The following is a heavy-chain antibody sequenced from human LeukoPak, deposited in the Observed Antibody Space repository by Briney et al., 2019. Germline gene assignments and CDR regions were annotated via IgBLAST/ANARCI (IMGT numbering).Heavy chain of an antibody. Sequence: SETLSLTCTVSGGSISSSSYYWSWIRQPPGKGLEWIGYIYSSGRSDYNPSLKSRVTISIDTSKNQFSLRLSSVTAADTAVYYCARDWGNDAFDIWGQGTVVTVSS. CDR1: GGSISSSSYY. CDR3: ARDWGNDAFDI. CDR2: IYSSGRS. D-gene: IGHD3-16*01. V-gene: IGHV4-61*01. J-gene: IGHJ3*02.